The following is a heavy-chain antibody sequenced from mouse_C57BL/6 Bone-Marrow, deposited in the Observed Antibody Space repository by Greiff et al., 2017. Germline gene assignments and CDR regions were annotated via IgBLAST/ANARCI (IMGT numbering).Heavy chain of an antibody. V-gene: IGHV5-4*01. Sequence: EVQLQESGGGLVKPGGSLKLSCAASGFTFSSYAMSWVRQTPEKRLEWVATISDGGSYTYYPDNVKGRFTISRDNAKNNLYLQMSHLTSEDTAMYDCARVLYDDGGMDYGGQGTAATVSA. J-gene: IGHJ4*01. CDR3: ARVLYDDGGMDY. CDR2: ISDGGSYT. D-gene: IGHD2-4*01. CDR1: GFTFSSYA.